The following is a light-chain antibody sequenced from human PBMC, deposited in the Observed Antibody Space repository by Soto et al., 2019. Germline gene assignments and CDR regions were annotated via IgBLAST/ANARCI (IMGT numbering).Light chain of an antibody. V-gene: IGLV2-14*01. CDR3: ISYTSSSTPYV. CDR2: EVS. J-gene: IGLJ1*01. Sequence: QSALTQPASVSGSPGQSITISCTGTSSDVGGYNYVSWYQQHPGKDPKLMIYEVSNRPSGVSNRFSGSKSGNTASLTISGLQAEDEADYYCISYTSSSTPYVFGTGTKLTVL. CDR1: SSDVGGYNY.